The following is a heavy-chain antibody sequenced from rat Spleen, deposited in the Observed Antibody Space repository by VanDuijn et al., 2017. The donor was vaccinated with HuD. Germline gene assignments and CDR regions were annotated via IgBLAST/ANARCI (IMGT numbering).Heavy chain of an antibody. V-gene: IGHV5-27*01. J-gene: IGHJ4*01. CDR1: GFTFSNYY. Sequence: EVQLVESGGGLVQPGRSLKLSCAASGFTFSNYYMAWVRQAPTKGLEWVAYISPSGGSTYYRDSVKGRFTISRDNAKSTLYLQMDSLRSEDTATYYCARHNSGYGVMDAWGQGASVTVSS. CDR2: ISPSGGST. D-gene: IGHD4-3*01. CDR3: ARHNSGYGVMDA.